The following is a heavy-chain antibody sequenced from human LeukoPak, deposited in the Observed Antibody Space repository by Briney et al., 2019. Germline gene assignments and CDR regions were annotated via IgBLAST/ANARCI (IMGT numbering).Heavy chain of an antibody. Sequence: GGSLRLSCAASGFTFSSYAMHWVRQAPGKGLEWVAVISYDGSNKYYADSVKGRFTISRDNSKNTLYLQMNSLRAEDTAVYYCARDPGYSSSWYDAFDIWGQGTMVTVSS. CDR1: GFTFSSYA. CDR3: ARDPGYSSSWYDAFDI. CDR2: ISYDGSNK. V-gene: IGHV3-30-3*01. J-gene: IGHJ3*02. D-gene: IGHD6-13*01.